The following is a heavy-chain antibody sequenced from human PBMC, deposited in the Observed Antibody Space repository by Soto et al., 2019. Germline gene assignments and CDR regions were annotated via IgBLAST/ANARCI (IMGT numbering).Heavy chain of an antibody. D-gene: IGHD3-16*01. J-gene: IGHJ4*02. CDR1: GFAFSSFG. V-gene: IGHV3-33*01. CDR2: IWYDGSDK. CDR3: AFGNLSYYFDS. Sequence: QVQLVESGGGVVQPGTSLRLSCVASGFAFSSFGMHWVRQAPGKGLEWVAIIWYDGSDKYYGDSVKGRFTISRDNSKNTLFLQMNSLRAEDTAVYHCAFGNLSYYFDSWGQGPPVTVAS.